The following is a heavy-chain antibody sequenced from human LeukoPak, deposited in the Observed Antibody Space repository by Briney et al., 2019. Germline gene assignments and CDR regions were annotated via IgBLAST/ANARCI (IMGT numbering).Heavy chain of an antibody. CDR1: GFTFSAYW. J-gene: IGHJ5*02. D-gene: IGHD1-26*01. Sequence: GGSLGPSCAASGFTFSAYWMHWVRQAPGKGLVWVSRIDTVGSTTTYADSVKGRFTISRDNAKNTLHLQMSSLTAEDTGVYYCARVRSGSDDWVDPWGQGTLVTVSS. V-gene: IGHV3-74*03. CDR3: ARVRSGSDDWVDP. CDR2: IDTVGSTT.